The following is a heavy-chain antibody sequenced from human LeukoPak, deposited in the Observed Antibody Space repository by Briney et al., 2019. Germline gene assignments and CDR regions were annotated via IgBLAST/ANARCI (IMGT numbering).Heavy chain of an antibody. Sequence: SVKVSCKASGGTFSSYAISWVRQAPGQGLEWMGRIIPILGIANYAQKFQGRVTITADKSTSTAYMELRSLRSDDTAVYYCARDKPYCSSTSCYSPYYYYGMDVWGQGTTVTVSS. V-gene: IGHV1-69*04. CDR2: IIPILGIA. CDR3: ARDKPYCSSTSCYSPYYYYGMDV. J-gene: IGHJ6*02. D-gene: IGHD2-2*01. CDR1: GGTFSSYA.